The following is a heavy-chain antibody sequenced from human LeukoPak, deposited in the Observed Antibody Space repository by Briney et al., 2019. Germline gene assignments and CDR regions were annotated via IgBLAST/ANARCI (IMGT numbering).Heavy chain of an antibody. Sequence: GGSLRLSCAASGFTFSSYAMSWVRQAPGKGLEWVAFIRYDGSNKYYADSVKGRFTISRDNSKNTLYLQMNSLRAEDTAVYYCAKDDMTYYYDSSGYALDYWGQGTLVTVSS. CDR1: GFTFSSYA. CDR2: IRYDGSNK. CDR3: AKDDMTYYYDSSGYALDY. J-gene: IGHJ4*02. V-gene: IGHV3-30*02. D-gene: IGHD3-22*01.